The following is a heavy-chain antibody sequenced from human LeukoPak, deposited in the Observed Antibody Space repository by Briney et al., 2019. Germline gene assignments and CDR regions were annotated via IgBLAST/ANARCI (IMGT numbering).Heavy chain of an antibody. D-gene: IGHD3-10*01. J-gene: IGHJ4*02. CDR2: IYYSGST. Sequence: SETLSLTCTVSGGSISSYYWSWIRQPPGKGLEWTGYIYYSGSTNYNPSLKSRVTISVDTSKNQFSLKLTSVTAADTAVYYCVGSVARGGLDYWGQGTLVTVSS. CDR3: VGSVARGGLDY. CDR1: GGSISSYY. V-gene: IGHV4-59*01.